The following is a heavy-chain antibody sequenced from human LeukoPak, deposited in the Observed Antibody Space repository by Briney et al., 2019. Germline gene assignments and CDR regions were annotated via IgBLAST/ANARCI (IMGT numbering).Heavy chain of an antibody. CDR2: ISTSGSLM. J-gene: IGHJ4*02. CDR3: ARDSLHDYGGTGYGYYFDY. V-gene: IGHV3-48*03. Sequence: GGSLRLSCAASGFTFNTYEMIWVRQAPGKGLEWISYISTSGSLMYYADSVKGRFTIPRDSAKNSVYLQLTSLRADDTAVYYCARDSLHDYGGTGYGYYFDYWGQGTLVTVSS. D-gene: IGHD3-9*01. CDR1: GFTFNTYE.